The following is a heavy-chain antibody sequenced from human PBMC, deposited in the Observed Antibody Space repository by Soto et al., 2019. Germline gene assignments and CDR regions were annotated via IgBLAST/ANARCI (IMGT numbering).Heavy chain of an antibody. CDR3: ARKAWVRFDY. D-gene: IGHD7-27*01. CDR2: VFHTGNT. CDR1: GDSMTRSVW. V-gene: IGHV4-4*02. Sequence: QVQMQESGPGLVKPSGTLSLTCTVSGDSMTRSVWWTWVRQPPGKGLEWIGEVFHTGNTNYNPSLKSRVPMSVDKSTNECSLKVTSVTAADTAIYYCARKAWVRFDYWGQGALVTVSS. J-gene: IGHJ4*02.